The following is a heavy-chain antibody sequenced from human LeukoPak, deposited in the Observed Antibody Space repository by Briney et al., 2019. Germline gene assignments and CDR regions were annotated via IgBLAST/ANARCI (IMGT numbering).Heavy chain of an antibody. Sequence: SSETLSLTCTVSGGSISSYYWSWIRQPAGKGLEWIGRIYTSGSTNYNPSLKSRVTMSVDTSKNQFSLKLSSVTAADTAVYYCARDAGPGYYYYMDLWGKGTTVTVSS. CDR1: GGSISSYY. V-gene: IGHV4-4*07. CDR2: IYTSGST. J-gene: IGHJ6*03. CDR3: ARDAGPGYYYYMDL. D-gene: IGHD3-10*01.